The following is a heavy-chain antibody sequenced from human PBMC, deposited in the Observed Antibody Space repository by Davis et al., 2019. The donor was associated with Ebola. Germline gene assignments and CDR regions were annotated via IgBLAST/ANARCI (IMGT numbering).Heavy chain of an antibody. V-gene: IGHV3-21*01. CDR2: ISSSSSYI. D-gene: IGHD2-15*01. CDR1: GFTFSSYS. CDR3: ARDPPVFICSGGSCHLAGYYFDY. Sequence: PGGSLRLSCAASGFTFSSYSMNWVRQAPGKGLEWVSSISSSSSYIYYADSVKGRFTISRDNAKNSIYLQMNSLRAEDTAVYYCARDPPVFICSGGSCHLAGYYFDYWGQGTLVTVSS. J-gene: IGHJ4*02.